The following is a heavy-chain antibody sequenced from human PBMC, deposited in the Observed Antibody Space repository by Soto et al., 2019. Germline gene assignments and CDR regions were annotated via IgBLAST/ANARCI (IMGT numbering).Heavy chain of an antibody. D-gene: IGHD3-22*01. Sequence: QVQLGQSGAEVKKAGASVKVSFKASGYTFTSYDVNWVRQATGQGLEWMVWMNPNSGNTGYAQKFQGRVNMTRNTSISTAYMELSSLGSEDTAGYYGARGINYYDAWYGDCAIWGHGTMVTVSS. CDR2: MNPNSGNT. CDR3: ARGINYYDAWYGDCAI. CDR1: GYTFTSYD. V-gene: IGHV1-8*01. J-gene: IGHJ3*02.